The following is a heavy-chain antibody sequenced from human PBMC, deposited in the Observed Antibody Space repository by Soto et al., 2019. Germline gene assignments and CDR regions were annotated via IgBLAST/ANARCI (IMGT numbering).Heavy chain of an antibody. CDR1: GIPFSASG. Sequence: QVQLGESGGGVVQPGRSLRLSCAASGIPFSASGMHWVRQAPGKGLEWVAMIWSDGNSQYYAESVKGRFTISRDNSRNTVYLQMDSLGVEDTAVYFCARDKGVTCIDQWGQGTLVAVSS. J-gene: IGHJ4*02. D-gene: IGHD5-18*01. V-gene: IGHV3-33*01. CDR2: IWSDGNSQ. CDR3: ARDKGVTCIDQ.